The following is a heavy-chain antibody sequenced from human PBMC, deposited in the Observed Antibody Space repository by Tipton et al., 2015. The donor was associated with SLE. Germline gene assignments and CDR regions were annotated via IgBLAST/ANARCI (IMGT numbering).Heavy chain of an antibody. CDR1: GGSFSGYY. Sequence: TLSLTCAVYGGSFSGYYWSWIRQPPGKGLEWIGEINHSGSTNYNPSLKSRVTISVDTSKNQFSLKLSSVTAADTAVYYCARGRACDIWGQGTMVPVSS. V-gene: IGHV4-34*01. J-gene: IGHJ3*02. CDR2: INHSGST. CDR3: ARGRACDI.